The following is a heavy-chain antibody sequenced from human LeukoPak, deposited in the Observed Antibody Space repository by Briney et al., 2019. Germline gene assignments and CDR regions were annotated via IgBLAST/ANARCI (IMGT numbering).Heavy chain of an antibody. CDR3: ARHKIASLLWFGESTGGVWFDP. Sequence: SETLSLTCTVSGGSISSYYWSWIRQPAGKGLEWIGYIYYSGSTNYNPSLKSRVTISVDTSKNQFSLKLSSVTAADTAVYYCARHKIASLLWFGESTGGVWFDPWGQGTLVPVSS. D-gene: IGHD3-10*01. V-gene: IGHV4-59*08. CDR2: IYYSGST. CDR1: GGSISSYY. J-gene: IGHJ5*02.